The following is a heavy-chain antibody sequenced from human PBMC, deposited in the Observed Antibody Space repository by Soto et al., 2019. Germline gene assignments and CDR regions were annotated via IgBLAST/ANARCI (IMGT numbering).Heavy chain of an antibody. CDR2: IWYDGSKK. J-gene: IGHJ4*02. CDR3: ARGLDDGSGYLGF. V-gene: IGHV3-33*01. D-gene: IGHD3-22*01. CDR1: GFTFSTYG. Sequence: QVQLVESGGGVVQPGRSLRLSCAASGFTFSTYGMYWVRQAPGKGLEWVAVIWYDGSKKDYADSVKGRFTISRDTSKNTLYLQMNSLRAEDTAVYYCARGLDDGSGYLGFWGQGTLVTVSS.